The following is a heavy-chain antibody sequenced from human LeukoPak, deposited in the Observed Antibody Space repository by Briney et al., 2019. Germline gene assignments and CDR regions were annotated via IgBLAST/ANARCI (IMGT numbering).Heavy chain of an antibody. Sequence: PGGSLRLSCAASGFIFSSYAMTWVRQAPGRGLEWLSTISGSGTTTYYVDSVKGRFTMSRDNSKNTLYLQMNSLRAEDTAVYYCAKGRTVGATHYSPYFDYWGQGTLVTVSS. CDR3: AKGRTVGATHYSPYFDY. V-gene: IGHV3-23*01. CDR2: ISGSGTTT. CDR1: GFIFSSYA. J-gene: IGHJ4*02. D-gene: IGHD1-26*01.